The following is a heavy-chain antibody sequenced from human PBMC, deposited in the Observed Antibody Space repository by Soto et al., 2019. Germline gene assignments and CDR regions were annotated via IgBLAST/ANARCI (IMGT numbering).Heavy chain of an antibody. J-gene: IGHJ4*02. CDR3: AKEGGYCSSTSCYGRVYY. Sequence: EVQLLESGGGLVQPGGSLRLSCAASGFTFSSYAMSWVRQAPGKGLEWVSAISGSGGSTYYADSVKGRFTISRDNSKNTLYLHMNSLRAEETAVYYCAKEGGYCSSTSCYGRVYYWGQGTLVTVSS. CDR2: ISGSGGST. V-gene: IGHV3-23*01. CDR1: GFTFSSYA. D-gene: IGHD2-2*03.